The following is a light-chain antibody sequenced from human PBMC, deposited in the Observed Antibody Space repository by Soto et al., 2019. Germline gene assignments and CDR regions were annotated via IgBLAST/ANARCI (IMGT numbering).Light chain of an antibody. J-gene: IGLJ2*01. CDR1: SSDIGAYNF. Sequence: QSALTQPASVSGSPGQSITISCTGTSSDIGAYNFVSWYQQHPGKAPKLMLYDVNNRPSGVSHRFSGSKSGNTASLTISGLQAEEEADYYCTSWTTSTTMIFGGGTKLTVL. V-gene: IGLV2-14*03. CDR2: DVN. CDR3: TSWTTSTTMI.